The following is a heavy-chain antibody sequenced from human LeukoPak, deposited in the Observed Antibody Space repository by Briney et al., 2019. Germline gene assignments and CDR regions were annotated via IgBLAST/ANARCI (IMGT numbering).Heavy chain of an antibody. D-gene: IGHD1-26*01. CDR1: GFTFSSYW. Sequence: GGSLRLSCEASGFTFSSYWMSWVRQAPGKGLEWVANIRDDGGEIYYVDSVKGRFTISRDNAKSSLFLQMNSLRAEDAAVYYCARDKPRGSYYGSTFDSWRQGTLVTVSS. CDR2: IRDDGGEI. V-gene: IGHV3-7*01. CDR3: ARDKPRGSYYGSTFDS. J-gene: IGHJ4*02.